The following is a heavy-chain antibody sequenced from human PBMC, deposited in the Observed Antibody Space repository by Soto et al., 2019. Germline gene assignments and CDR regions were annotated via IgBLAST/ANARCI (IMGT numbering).Heavy chain of an antibody. CDR2: ISGSGGST. V-gene: IGHV3-23*01. J-gene: IGHJ5*01. CDR3: ASLRLAKTGGYSYGYPLDS. Sequence: GGSLRLSCAASGFTFSSYAMSWVRQAPGPGLEWVSAISGSGGSTYYADSVKGRFTVSRDNSKNTLYLQMNSLRAEDTAVYYCASLRLAKTGGYSYGYPLDSWGRETRCSVAS. CDR1: GFTFSSYA. D-gene: IGHD5-18*01.